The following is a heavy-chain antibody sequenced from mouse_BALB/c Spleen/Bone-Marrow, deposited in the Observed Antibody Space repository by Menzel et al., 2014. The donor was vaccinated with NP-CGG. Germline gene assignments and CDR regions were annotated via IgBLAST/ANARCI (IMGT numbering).Heavy chain of an antibody. V-gene: IGHV1S81*02. CDR1: GYTFTSYY. D-gene: IGHD2-4*01. J-gene: IGHJ2*01. CDR3: TRSTMITYFDY. CDR2: INPSNGGS. Sequence: VQLQESGAELVKPGASVKLSCKASGYTFTSYYMYWVKQRPGQGLEWIGEINPSNGGSYFNEKFKSKATLTVDKSSSTAYMQLSSLTSEDSAVYYCTRSTMITYFDYWGQGTALTVSS.